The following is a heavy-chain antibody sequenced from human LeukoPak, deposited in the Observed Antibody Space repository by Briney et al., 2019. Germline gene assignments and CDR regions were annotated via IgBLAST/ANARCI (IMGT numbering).Heavy chain of an antibody. D-gene: IGHD3-16*01. CDR3: ARDQGGVTSY. J-gene: IGHJ4*02. CDR1: GFTVSSNS. V-gene: IGHV3-53*01. Sequence: PGGSLRLSCTVSGFTVSSNSMSWVRQAPGKGLEWVSFIYSDNTHYSDSVKGRFTISRDNAKKSLYLQMDSLKVEDTAIYYCARDQGGVTSYWGQGTLVTVSS. CDR2: IYSDNT.